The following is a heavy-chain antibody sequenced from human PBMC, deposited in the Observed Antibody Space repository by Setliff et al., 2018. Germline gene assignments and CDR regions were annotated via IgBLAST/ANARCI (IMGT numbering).Heavy chain of an antibody. J-gene: IGHJ5*02. CDR2: IIPILGIA. CDR3: ARGMGSGSYYWFDP. D-gene: IGHD3-10*01. Sequence: GASVKVSCKASGGTFSSYAISWVRQAPGQGLEWMGGIIPILGIANYAQKFQGRVTITADESTSTAYMELSSLRSEDTAVYYCARGMGSGSYYWFDPWGQGTLVTVSS. V-gene: IGHV1-69*10. CDR1: GGTFSSYA.